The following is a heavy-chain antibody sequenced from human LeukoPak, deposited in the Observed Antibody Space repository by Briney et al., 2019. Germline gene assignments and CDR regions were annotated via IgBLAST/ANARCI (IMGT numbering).Heavy chain of an antibody. CDR1: GFTFSSYS. J-gene: IGHJ4*02. D-gene: IGHD3-3*01. CDR3: ARGGFLEPFDY. V-gene: IGHV3-21*01. Sequence: GGSLRLSCAASGFTFSSYSMNWVRQAPGKGLEWVSSISSSSSYIYYADSVKGRFTISRDNAKNSLYLRMNSLRAEDTAVYYCARGGFLEPFDYWGQGTLVTVSS. CDR2: ISSSSSYI.